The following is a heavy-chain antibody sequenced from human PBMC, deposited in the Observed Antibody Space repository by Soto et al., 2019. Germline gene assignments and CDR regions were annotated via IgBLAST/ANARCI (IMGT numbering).Heavy chain of an antibody. CDR2: ISWNSGSI. D-gene: IGHD5-12*01. V-gene: IGHV3-9*01. CDR1: GFTFDDYA. J-gene: IGHJ3*02. CDR3: AKDLEGGGYVKGAFDI. Sequence: GGSLRLSCAASGFTFDDYAMHWVRQAPGKGLEWVSGISWNSGSIGYADSVKGRFTISRDNAKNSLYLQMNSLRAEDTALYYCAKDLEGGGYVKGAFDIWGQGTMVTVSS.